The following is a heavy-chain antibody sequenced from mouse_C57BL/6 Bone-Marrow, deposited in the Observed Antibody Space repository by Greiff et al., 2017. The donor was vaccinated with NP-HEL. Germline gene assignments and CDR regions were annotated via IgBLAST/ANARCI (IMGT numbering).Heavy chain of an antibody. J-gene: IGHJ4*01. Sequence: QVQLKQSGAELARPGASVKLSCKASGYTFTSYGISWVKQRTGQGLEWIGEIYPRSGNTYYNEKFKGKATLTADKSSSTAYMELRSLTSEDSAVYFCAKRGYYSNYEGYYAMDYWGQGTSVTVAS. V-gene: IGHV1-81*01. CDR2: IYPRSGNT. CDR3: AKRGYYSNYEGYYAMDY. CDR1: GYTFTSYG. D-gene: IGHD2-5*01.